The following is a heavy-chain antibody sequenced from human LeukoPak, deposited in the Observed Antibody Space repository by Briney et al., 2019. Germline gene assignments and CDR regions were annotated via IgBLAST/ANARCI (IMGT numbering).Heavy chain of an antibody. J-gene: IGHJ4*02. CDR3: AKSLHYDSSGYGY. D-gene: IGHD3-22*01. CDR2: ISGSGGST. Sequence: PGGSLRLSCATSGFSFGSYAMSWVRQAPGKGLEWVSAISGSGGSTYYADSVKGRFTISRDNSKNTLYLQMNSLRAEDTAVYYCAKSLHYDSSGYGYWGQGTLVTVSS. CDR1: GFSFGSYA. V-gene: IGHV3-23*01.